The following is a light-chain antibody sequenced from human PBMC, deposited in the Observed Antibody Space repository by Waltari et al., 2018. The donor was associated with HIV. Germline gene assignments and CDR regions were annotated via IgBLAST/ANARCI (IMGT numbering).Light chain of an antibody. Sequence: QSVLTQPPSASGTPGQRVTISCSGNYSNIGSNTLNWYQQLPGPAPKLLIFGSFQRPSGVPDRFSGSKSGTSASLAISGLHSEDEGDYYCAAWDDSLHGYVFATGTKVTVL. CDR1: YSNIGSNT. CDR3: AAWDDSLHGYV. CDR2: GSF. J-gene: IGLJ1*01. V-gene: IGLV1-44*01.